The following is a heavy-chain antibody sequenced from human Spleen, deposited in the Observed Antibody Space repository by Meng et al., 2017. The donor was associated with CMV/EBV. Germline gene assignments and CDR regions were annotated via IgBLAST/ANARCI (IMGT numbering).Heavy chain of an antibody. J-gene: IGHJ4*02. D-gene: IGHD7-27*01. V-gene: IGHV4-59*01. Sequence: SETLSLTCTVSGGSMSSYYWSWIRHPPVKGLEWIGYIYYSGTTNYNPSLKSRVTASVDTPKNQFSLKLSSVTAADTAVYYCARLTDLGTGEGEDYWGQGTLVTVSS. CDR3: ARLTDLGTGEGEDY. CDR2: IYYSGTT. CDR1: GGSMSSYY.